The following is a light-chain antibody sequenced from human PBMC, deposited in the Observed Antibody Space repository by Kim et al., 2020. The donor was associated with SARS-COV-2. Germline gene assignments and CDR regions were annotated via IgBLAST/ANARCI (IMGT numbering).Light chain of an antibody. Sequence: ELTQPPTASGTPGQRVTISCSGSSSNIGSNTVNWYQQLPGTAPKLLIYSNNQRPSGVPDRFSGSKSGTSASLAISGLQSEDEADYYCAAWDDSLNGWVFGGGTKLTVL. CDR3: AAWDDSLNGWV. V-gene: IGLV1-44*01. CDR1: SSNIGSNT. J-gene: IGLJ3*02. CDR2: SNN.